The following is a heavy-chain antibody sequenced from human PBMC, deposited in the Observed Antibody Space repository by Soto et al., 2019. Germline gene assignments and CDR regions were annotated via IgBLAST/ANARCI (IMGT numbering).Heavy chain of an antibody. CDR1: GYSFTRYW. D-gene: IGHD6-19*01. CDR3: ASRRTNYCSGVYFDY. CDR2: IYPGDSDT. Sequence: EVQLVQSGAEMKKPGESLKISCKGSGYSFTRYWIGWVRQMPGKGLEWMGVIYPGDSDTRYRPSFQVQVTFSADNSISPAFLQWSSLKASDTSMYYCASRRTNYCSGVYFDYWGQGTLVTVSS. J-gene: IGHJ4*02. V-gene: IGHV5-51*01.